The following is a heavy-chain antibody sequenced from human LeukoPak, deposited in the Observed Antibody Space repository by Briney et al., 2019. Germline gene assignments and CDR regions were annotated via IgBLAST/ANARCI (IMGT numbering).Heavy chain of an antibody. D-gene: IGHD2-2*01. CDR1: GYTFTGYY. Sequence: ASVKVSCKASGYTFTGYYMHWVRQAPGQGLEWMGWINPNSGGTNYAQKFQGRVTMTRDTSISTAYMEQSRLRSDDTAVYYCARSRYCSSTSCYYFDYWGQGTLVTVSS. V-gene: IGHV1-2*02. CDR2: INPNSGGT. J-gene: IGHJ4*02. CDR3: ARSRYCSSTSCYYFDY.